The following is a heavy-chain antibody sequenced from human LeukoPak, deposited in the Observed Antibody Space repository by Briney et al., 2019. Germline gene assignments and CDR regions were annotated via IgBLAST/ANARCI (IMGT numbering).Heavy chain of an antibody. CDR2: IHHSGSS. V-gene: IGHV4-31*03. J-gene: IGHJ4*02. CDR3: ARGGNRFGGFYFDY. CDR1: ADSPSSGGHY. Sequence: TLSLTCTVSADSPSSGGHYWAWIRQLPGKGLESIGFIHHSGSSRHNPSLKDRVAISVDASRKQFALRLSSVTAADTAIYYCARGGNRFGGFYFDYWGQGIQVIVSS. D-gene: IGHD3-10*01.